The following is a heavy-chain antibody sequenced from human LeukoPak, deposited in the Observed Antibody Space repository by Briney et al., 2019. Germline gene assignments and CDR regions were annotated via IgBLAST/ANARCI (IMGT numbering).Heavy chain of an antibody. CDR1: GGSISTYY. D-gene: IGHD1-20*01. J-gene: IGHJ5*01. V-gene: IGHV4-59*08. Sequence: SETLSLTRTVSGGSISTYYWTWIRQPPGKGLEWIGYVYYTGGTNYNPSLKSRVTISLDMSKNQFPLKLSSMTAADTAVYYCARRRDITPNWFDPWGQGILVTVSS. CDR2: VYYTGGT. CDR3: ARRRDITPNWFDP.